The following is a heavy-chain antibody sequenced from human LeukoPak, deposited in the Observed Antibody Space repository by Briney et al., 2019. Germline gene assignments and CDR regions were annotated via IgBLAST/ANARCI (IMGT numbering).Heavy chain of an antibody. V-gene: IGHV4-31*03. CDR3: ATRTVRGGNDY. D-gene: IGHD3-10*01. CDR1: GGSISSGGYY. J-gene: IGHJ4*02. Sequence: SQTLSLTCTVSGGSISSGGYYWSWIRQHPGKGLEWIGYIYYSGSTYYNPSLKSRVTISVDTSKHQFSLKLSSVTAADTAVYYCATRTVRGGNDYWGQGTLVTVSS. CDR2: IYYSGST.